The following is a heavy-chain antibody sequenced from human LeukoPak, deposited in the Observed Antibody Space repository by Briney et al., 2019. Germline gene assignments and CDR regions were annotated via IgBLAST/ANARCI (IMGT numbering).Heavy chain of an antibody. V-gene: IGHV3-21*01. Sequence: GGSLRLSCAASGFTFSSYSMNWVRQAPGKGLEWVSSISSSSSYIYYADSVKGRFTISRDNAKNSLYLQMNSLRTEDTAVYYCAREDDGYYGNDYWGQGTLVTVSS. CDR1: GFTFSSYS. D-gene: IGHD3-3*01. CDR2: ISSSSSYI. CDR3: AREDDGYYGNDY. J-gene: IGHJ4*02.